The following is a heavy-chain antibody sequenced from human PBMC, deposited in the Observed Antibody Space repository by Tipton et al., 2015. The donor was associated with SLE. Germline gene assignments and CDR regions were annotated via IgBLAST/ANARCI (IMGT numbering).Heavy chain of an antibody. CDR2: INPDNGDT. CDR3: ARGPRSAYSGYDY. Sequence: QVQLVQSGADVKKPGASVKVSCKASEYTFTSYLMHWVRQVPGQGLEWMGWINPDNGDTKYSQKFQSRVTITSDTSARTAYMELSSLRFEDTAVYFCARGPRSAYSGYDYWGQGTLVTVSS. CDR1: EYTFTSYL. V-gene: IGHV1-3*01. D-gene: IGHD5-12*01. J-gene: IGHJ4*02.